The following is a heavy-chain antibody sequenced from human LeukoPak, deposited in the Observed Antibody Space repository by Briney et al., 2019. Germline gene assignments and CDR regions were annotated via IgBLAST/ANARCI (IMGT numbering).Heavy chain of an antibody. V-gene: IGHV4-31*03. J-gene: IGHJ4*02. CDR1: GGSISSGGYY. Sequence: SRTLSLTSTVSGGSISSGGYYWSWIRQHPGKGLEWIGYIYYSGSTYYNPSLKSRVTISVDTSKNQFSLKLSSVTAADTAVYYCASYYDILTGPRDYWGQGTLVTVSS. D-gene: IGHD3-9*01. CDR2: IYYSGST. CDR3: ASYYDILTGPRDY.